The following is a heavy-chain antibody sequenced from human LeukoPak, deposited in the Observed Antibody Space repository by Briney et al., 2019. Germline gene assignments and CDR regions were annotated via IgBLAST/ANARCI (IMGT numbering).Heavy chain of an antibody. J-gene: IGHJ4*02. V-gene: IGHV1-18*04. CDR2: ISAYYGNT. D-gene: IGHD3-9*01. CDR3: ARDCYDILTGYPYPPHY. CDR1: GYTFTSYG. Sequence: ASVKVSCKASGYTFTSYGISWVRQAPGQGLEWMGWISAYYGNTNYAQKLQGRVTMTTDTSTSTAYMELRSLRSDDTAVYYCARDCYDILTGYPYPPHYWGQGTLVTVSS.